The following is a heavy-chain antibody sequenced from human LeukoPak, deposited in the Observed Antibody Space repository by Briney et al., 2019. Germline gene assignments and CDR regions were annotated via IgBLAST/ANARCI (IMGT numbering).Heavy chain of an antibody. CDR3: ARGDMYSSSWSN. J-gene: IGHJ4*02. CDR2: IYYSGST. CDR1: GVSITRGDYY. V-gene: IGHV4-30-4*01. Sequence: SETLSLTCTVSGVSITRGDYYWSWIRQPPGKGLEWIGYIYYSGSTFYNPSPKSRVVISVDTSKNQFSLRLNSVTAADTAVYYCARGDMYSSSWSNWGQGTLVTVSS. D-gene: IGHD6-13*01.